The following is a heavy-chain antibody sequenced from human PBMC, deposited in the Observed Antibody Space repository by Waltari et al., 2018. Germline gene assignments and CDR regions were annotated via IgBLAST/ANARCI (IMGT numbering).Heavy chain of an antibody. D-gene: IGHD6-6*01. Sequence: EVQLVVSGGGLVKPGGSLRLSCAASGFTFSSYRMNWVRPAPGKGLEWVSSISSSSSYIYYADSVKGRFTISRDNAKNSLYLQMNSLRAEDTAVYYCARGSSISGGMDVWGQGITVTVSS. CDR3: ARGSSISGGMDV. CDR2: ISSSSSYI. J-gene: IGHJ6*02. V-gene: IGHV3-21*01. CDR1: GFTFSSYR.